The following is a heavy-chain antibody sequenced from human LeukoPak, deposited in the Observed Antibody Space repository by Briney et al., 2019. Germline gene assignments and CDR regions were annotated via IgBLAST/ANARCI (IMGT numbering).Heavy chain of an antibody. Sequence: PSETLSLTCTVSGGSTSSYYWSWIWQPAGKGLQWIGRIYTSGSTNCNPSLKSRVTMSVDTSKNQFSLKLSSVTAADTAVYYCAREGYYDSSGYYPENWGQGTLVTVSS. D-gene: IGHD3-22*01. V-gene: IGHV4-4*07. CDR3: AREGYYDSSGYYPEN. CDR1: GGSTSSYY. CDR2: IYTSGST. J-gene: IGHJ4*02.